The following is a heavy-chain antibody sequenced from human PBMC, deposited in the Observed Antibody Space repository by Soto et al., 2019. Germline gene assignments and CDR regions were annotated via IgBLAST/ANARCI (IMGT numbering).Heavy chain of an antibody. CDR1: GYTFTSYA. CDR2: INAGNGNT. D-gene: IGHD6-6*01. CDR3: ARDGEYSSSSFDY. J-gene: IGHJ4*02. Sequence: GASVKVSCKASGYTFTSYAMNWVRQAPGQRLEWMGWINAGNGNTKYSQKFQGRVTITRDTSASTAYMELSSLRSEDTAVYYCARDGEYSSSSFDYWGQGTLVTVSS. V-gene: IGHV1-3*01.